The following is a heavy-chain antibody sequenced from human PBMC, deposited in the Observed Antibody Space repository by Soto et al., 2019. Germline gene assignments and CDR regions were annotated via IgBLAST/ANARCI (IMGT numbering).Heavy chain of an antibody. D-gene: IGHD5-12*01. J-gene: IGHJ4*02. CDR1: GYTFSIYD. Sequence: ASVKVSCKASGYTFSIYDISGVRQASGQGLEWMGWVNPNSNETDYAQKFQGRVTMTGNTSIRTAYMELRGLRSDDTAVYYCVRSGRRSGIDYWGQGTLVTVSS. CDR3: VRSGRRSGIDY. V-gene: IGHV1-8*01. CDR2: VNPNSNET.